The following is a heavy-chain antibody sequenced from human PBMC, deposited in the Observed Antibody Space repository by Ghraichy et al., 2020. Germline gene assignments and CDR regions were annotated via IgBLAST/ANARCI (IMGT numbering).Heavy chain of an antibody. J-gene: IGHJ6*02. CDR2: IYSGGST. CDR3: ARDLYYGSGSYPTYYYYGMDV. CDR1: GFTVSSNY. D-gene: IGHD3-10*01. V-gene: IGHV3-53*01. Sequence: GGSLRLSCAASGFTVSSNYMSWVRQAPGKGLEWVSVIYSGGSTYYADSVKGRFTISRDNSKNTLYLQMNSLRAEDTAVYYCARDLYYGSGSYPTYYYYGMDVWGQGTTVTVSS.